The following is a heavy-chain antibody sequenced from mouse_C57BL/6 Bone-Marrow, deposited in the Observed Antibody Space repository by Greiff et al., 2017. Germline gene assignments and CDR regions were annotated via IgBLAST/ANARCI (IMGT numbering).Heavy chain of an antibody. CDR2: IDPSDSYT. D-gene: IGHD2-1*01. CDR3: ARIYYGNLPYWYFDV. J-gene: IGHJ1*03. CDR1: GYTFTSYW. Sequence: VQLQQPGAELVKPGASVKLSCKASGYTFTSYWMQWVKQRPGQGLEWIGEIDPSDSYTNSNQKFKGKATLTVDTSSSTAYMQLSSLTSEDSAVYYCARIYYGNLPYWYFDVWGTGTTVTVSS. V-gene: IGHV1-50*01.